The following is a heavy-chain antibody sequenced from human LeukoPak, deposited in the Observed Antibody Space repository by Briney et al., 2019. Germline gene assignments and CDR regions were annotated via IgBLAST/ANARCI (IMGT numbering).Heavy chain of an antibody. D-gene: IGHD6-19*01. Sequence: PSDTLSLLCTVSVGPLSRYLWLWPRQPPGKGRERIGYKDYSGGADYSPALQSRVSISVDTSKNQFSLNLKSVTASDTGVCYCWRREGSSGRGFVYWGQGTRVSVSS. CDR3: WRREGSSGRGFVY. V-gene: IGHV4-59*08. CDR1: VGPLSRYL. J-gene: IGHJ4*02. CDR2: KDYSGGA.